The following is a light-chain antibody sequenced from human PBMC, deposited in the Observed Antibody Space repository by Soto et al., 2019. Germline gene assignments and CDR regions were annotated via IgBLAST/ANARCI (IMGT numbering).Light chain of an antibody. CDR3: GTWDSSLSVYV. J-gene: IGLJ1*01. CDR2: DNN. V-gene: IGLV1-51*01. CDR1: SSNIGNNY. Sequence: QSVLTQPPSVSAAPGQTVTISCSGSSSNIGNNYVSWYQQFPGTAPKLLIYDNNKRPSGIPDRFSGSKSGTSATLGITGLQTGDEAEYYCGTWDSSLSVYVFGTGTKLTVL.